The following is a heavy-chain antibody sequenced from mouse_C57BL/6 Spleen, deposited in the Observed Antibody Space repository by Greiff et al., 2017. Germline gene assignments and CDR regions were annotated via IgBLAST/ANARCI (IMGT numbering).Heavy chain of an antibody. D-gene: IGHD1-1*01. J-gene: IGHJ3*01. Sequence: EVHLVESGGGLVQPGGSMKLSCVASGFTFSNYWMNWVRQSPEKGLEWVAQIRLKSDNYATHYAESVKGRFTISRDDSKSSVYLQMNNLRAEDTGIYYCTCSAWFAYWGQGTLVTVSA. CDR1: GFTFSNYW. CDR3: TCSAWFAY. CDR2: IRLKSDNYAT. V-gene: IGHV6-3*01.